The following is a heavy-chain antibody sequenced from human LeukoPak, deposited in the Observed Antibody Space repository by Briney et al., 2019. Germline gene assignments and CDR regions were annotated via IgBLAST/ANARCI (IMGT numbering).Heavy chain of an antibody. V-gene: IGHV1-18*01. D-gene: IGHD1-26*01. CDR2: ISAYNGNT. Sequence: ASVKVSCKASGYTFTSYGISWVRQAPGQGLEWMGWISAYNGNTNYAQKLQGRVTMTTDTSTSTAYMELRSLRSDGTAVYYCARGGLRVGATENYYYGMDVWGQGTTVTVSS. J-gene: IGHJ6*02. CDR1: GYTFTSYG. CDR3: ARGGLRVGATENYYYGMDV.